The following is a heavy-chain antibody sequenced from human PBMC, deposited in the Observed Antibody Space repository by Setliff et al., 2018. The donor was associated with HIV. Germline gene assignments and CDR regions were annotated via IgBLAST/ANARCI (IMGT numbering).Heavy chain of an antibody. Sequence: PSETLSLTCTVSGDSITTGSYYWSWIRQHPGKGLEWLGYIYYSGSTYYNPSLKSRVTISADTSKKNQFSLNLSSVTAADTAFYYCARSPRTATTISARFHYMDVWGKGATVTVSS. V-gene: IGHV4-31*03. CDR3: ARSPRTATTISARFHYMDV. CDR1: GDSITTGSYY. D-gene: IGHD2-15*01. CDR2: IYYSGST. J-gene: IGHJ6*03.